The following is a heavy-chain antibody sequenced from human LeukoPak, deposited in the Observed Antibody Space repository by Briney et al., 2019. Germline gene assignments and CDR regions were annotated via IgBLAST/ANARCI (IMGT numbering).Heavy chain of an antibody. V-gene: IGHV1-46*01. CDR2: INPSGGST. CDR3: AREDMTTVTTGNMDV. CDR1: GCTFTSYY. Sequence: ASVKVSCKASGCTFTSYYMHWVRQAPGQGLEWMGIINPSGGSTSYAQKFQGRVTMTRDMSTSTVYMELSSLRSEDTAVYYCAREDMTTVTTGNMDVWGKGTTVTVSS. J-gene: IGHJ6*03. D-gene: IGHD4-17*01.